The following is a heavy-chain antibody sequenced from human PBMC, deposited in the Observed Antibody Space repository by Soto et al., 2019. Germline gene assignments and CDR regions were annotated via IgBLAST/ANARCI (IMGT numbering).Heavy chain of an antibody. J-gene: IGHJ3*02. CDR3: ARDPNTIFGVVPRSAFDI. Sequence: ASVKVSCKASGYTFTNHGISWVRQAPGQGLEWMGWISAYNGNTNYAQKLQGRVTMTTDTSTSTAYMELRSLRSDDTAVYYCARDPNTIFGVVPRSAFDIWGQGTMVTVSS. V-gene: IGHV1-18*01. CDR2: ISAYNGNT. CDR1: GYTFTNHG. D-gene: IGHD3-3*01.